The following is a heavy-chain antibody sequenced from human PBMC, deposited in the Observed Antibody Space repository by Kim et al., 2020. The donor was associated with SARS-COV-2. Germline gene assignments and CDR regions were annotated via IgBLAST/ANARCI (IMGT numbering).Heavy chain of an antibody. CDR1: GFTFSSYA. V-gene: IGHV3-30-3*01. D-gene: IGHD3-3*01. CDR3: ARDRAYCDFWSGYRPHAFAYLYYDMDV. J-gene: IGHJ6*02. CDR2: ISYDGSNK. Sequence: GGSLRLSCAASGFTFSSYAMHWVRQAPGKGLEWVAVISYDGSNKYYADSVKGRFTISRDNSKNTLYLQMNSLRAEDTAVYYCARDRAYCDFWSGYRPHAFAYLYYDMDVWGQGHTDRLL.